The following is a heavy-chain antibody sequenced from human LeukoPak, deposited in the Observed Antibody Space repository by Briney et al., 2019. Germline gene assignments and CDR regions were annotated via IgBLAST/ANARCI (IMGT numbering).Heavy chain of an antibody. CDR3: AGTDALYYYGMDV. D-gene: IGHD1-1*01. J-gene: IGHJ6*02. Sequence: GGSLRLSCAASGFTFSSYWMHWVRQVPGKGLVWVARINPGGSSITYADSVKGRFTISRDNAKNTLYLQMDSLRAEDTAVYYCAGTDALYYYGMDVWGQGTTVTVSS. CDR1: GFTFSSYW. V-gene: IGHV3-74*01. CDR2: INPGGSSI.